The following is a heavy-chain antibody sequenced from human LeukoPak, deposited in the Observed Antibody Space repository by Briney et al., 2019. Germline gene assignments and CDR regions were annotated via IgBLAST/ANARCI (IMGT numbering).Heavy chain of an antibody. J-gene: IGHJ4*02. CDR3: ARLYYYVSGTYSRYFDY. Sequence: GGSLRPSCAASGFTVSSNYMTWVRQAPGKGLEWVSIIYSGGTTYYADSAKGRFTISRDNSKNTLYLQMNSLRAEDTAVYYCARLYYYVSGTYSRYFDYWGQGTLVTVSS. CDR1: GFTVSSNY. CDR2: IYSGGTT. V-gene: IGHV3-53*01. D-gene: IGHD3-10*01.